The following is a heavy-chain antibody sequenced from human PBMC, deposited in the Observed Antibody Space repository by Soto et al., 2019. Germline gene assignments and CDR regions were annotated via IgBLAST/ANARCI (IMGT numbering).Heavy chain of an antibody. J-gene: IGHJ6*02. Sequence: GESLKISCKGSGYSFTSYWIGWVRQMPGKGLEWMGIIYPGDSDTRYSPSFQGQVTISADKSISTAYPQWSSLKASDTAMYYCATSYCSSTSCPNYYYYYGMDVWGQGTTVTVSS. CDR3: ATSYCSSTSCPNYYYYYGMDV. CDR1: GYSFTSYW. CDR2: IYPGDSDT. D-gene: IGHD2-2*01. V-gene: IGHV5-51*01.